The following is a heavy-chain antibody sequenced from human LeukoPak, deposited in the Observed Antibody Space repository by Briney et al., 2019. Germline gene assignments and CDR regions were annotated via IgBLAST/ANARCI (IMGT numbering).Heavy chain of an antibody. Sequence: GGSLRLSCAASGFTFSSYAMSWVRQAPGKGLEWVSSISGSGGSTYYADSVKGRFTISRDNSKNTLYLQMNSLRAEDTAVYYCAKVMMVRGVTHFDYWDQGTLVTVSS. J-gene: IGHJ4*02. D-gene: IGHD3-10*01. V-gene: IGHV3-23*01. CDR2: ISGSGGST. CDR3: AKVMMVRGVTHFDY. CDR1: GFTFSSYA.